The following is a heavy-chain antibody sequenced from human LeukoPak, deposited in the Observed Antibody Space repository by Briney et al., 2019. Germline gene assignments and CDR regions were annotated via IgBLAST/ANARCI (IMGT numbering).Heavy chain of an antibody. V-gene: IGHV3-73*01. Sequence: GGSLELSCATSGFIFSGSDIHWVRQASGRGLEWVGRIRTKLRNYATAYAASVKGRFTISRDDSGDTAYLQMNSLKTEDTAVYYCTTYISGHYWGQGTLVTVSS. CDR3: TTYISGHY. D-gene: IGHD1-20*01. CDR2: IRTKLRNYAT. CDR1: GFIFSGSD. J-gene: IGHJ4*02.